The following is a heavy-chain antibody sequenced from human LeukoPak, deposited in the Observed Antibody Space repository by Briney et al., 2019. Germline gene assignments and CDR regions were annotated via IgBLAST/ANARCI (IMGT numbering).Heavy chain of an antibody. CDR3: ARGETMVRGFSGFDP. CDR1: GYSFTSYW. J-gene: IGHJ5*02. Sequence: GESLKISCKGSGYSFTSYWIGWVRQMPGKGLGWMGIIYPGDSDTRYSPSFQGQVTISADKSISTAYLQWSSLKASDTAMYYCARGETMVRGFSGFDPWGQGTLVTVSS. CDR2: IYPGDSDT. D-gene: IGHD3-10*01. V-gene: IGHV5-51*01.